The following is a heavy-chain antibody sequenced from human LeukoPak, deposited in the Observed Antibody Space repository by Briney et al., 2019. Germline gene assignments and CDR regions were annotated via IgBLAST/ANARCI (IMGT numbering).Heavy chain of an antibody. J-gene: IGHJ3*02. Sequence: PGGSLRLSCAASGFTFSSYAMSWVRQAPGKGLEWVAVISYDGSNKYYADSVKGRFTISRDNSKNTLYLQMNSLRAEDTAVYYCAKKKGHYCSGGSCYSSNAFDIWGQGTMVTVSS. D-gene: IGHD2-15*01. CDR1: GFTFSSYA. V-gene: IGHV3-30*18. CDR2: ISYDGSNK. CDR3: AKKKGHYCSGGSCYSSNAFDI.